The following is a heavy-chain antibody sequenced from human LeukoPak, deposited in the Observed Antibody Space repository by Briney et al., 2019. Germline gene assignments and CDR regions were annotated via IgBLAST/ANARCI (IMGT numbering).Heavy chain of an antibody. CDR3: ARTDIVVVPAAPYNWFDP. D-gene: IGHD2-2*01. CDR2: MNPNSGNT. V-gene: IGHV1-8*01. Sequence: ASVKVSCKASGYTFTSYDINWVRQATGQGLEWMGWMNPNSGNTGYAQKFQGRVTMTRDTSISTAYMELSSLRSEDTAVYYCARTDIVVVPAAPYNWFDPWGQGTLVTVSS. J-gene: IGHJ5*02. CDR1: GYTFTSYD.